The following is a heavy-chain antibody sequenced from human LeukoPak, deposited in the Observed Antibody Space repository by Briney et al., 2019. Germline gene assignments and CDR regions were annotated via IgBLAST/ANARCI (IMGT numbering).Heavy chain of an antibody. CDR2: ISGSGGST. J-gene: IGHJ4*02. V-gene: IGHV3-23*01. CDR1: GFTFSSYA. D-gene: IGHD2-15*01. Sequence: PGGSLRLSCAASGFTFSSYAMSWVRQAPGKGLEWVSAISGSGGSTYYADSVKGRFTISRDNSKNTLYLQMNSLRAEDTAVYYCARDVDCSGGSCYSGFDYWGQGTLVTVSS. CDR3: ARDVDCSGGSCYSGFDY.